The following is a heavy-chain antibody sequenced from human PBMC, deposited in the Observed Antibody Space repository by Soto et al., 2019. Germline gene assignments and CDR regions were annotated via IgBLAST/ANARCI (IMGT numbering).Heavy chain of an antibody. V-gene: IGHV4-31*03. D-gene: IGHD2-15*01. CDR1: GGSISCGGYY. CDR3: ASGLGYCSCGSCRLYDY. CDR2: IYYSGST. Sequence: TLSRTCTVSGGSISCGGYYWSWIRQHPRKGLEWIGYIYYSGSTYYNPSLNIRVTISVDTSKNQFSLQLSSVSAADTAVYYCASGLGYCSCGSCRLYDYWRQRTMV. J-gene: IGHJ4*02.